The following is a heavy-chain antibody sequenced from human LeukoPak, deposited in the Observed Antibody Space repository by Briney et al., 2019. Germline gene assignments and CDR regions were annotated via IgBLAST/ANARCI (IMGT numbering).Heavy chain of an antibody. CDR3: ARDGLLWFGELLED. D-gene: IGHD3-10*01. CDR1: GYTFTSYG. CDR2: ISAYNGNT. J-gene: IGHJ4*02. V-gene: IGHV1-18*01. Sequence: ASVKVSCKASGYTFTSYGISWARQAPGQGLEWMGWISAYNGNTNYAQKLQGRVTMTTDTSTSTAYMELRSLRSDDTAVYYCARDGLLWFGELLEDWGQGTLVTVSS.